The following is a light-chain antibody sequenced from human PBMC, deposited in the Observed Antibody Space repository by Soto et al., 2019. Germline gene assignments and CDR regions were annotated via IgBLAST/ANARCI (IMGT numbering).Light chain of an antibody. V-gene: IGKV3-15*01. CDR3: QQHNAWPLT. Sequence: EIVMTQSPATLSVSPGERVTLSCRASQIVSNNLARYQQKPGQAPRLLIYGATATATGIPARVSGSGSETEFTLTISSLQSEDFAVYYCQQHNAWPLTFGGGTKVEIK. CDR2: GAT. J-gene: IGKJ4*01. CDR1: QIVSNN.